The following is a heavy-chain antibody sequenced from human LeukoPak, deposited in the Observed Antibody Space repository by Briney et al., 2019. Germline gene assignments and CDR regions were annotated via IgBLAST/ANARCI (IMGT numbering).Heavy chain of an antibody. V-gene: IGHV1-58*01. Sequence: ASVHVSCTASGFTVTLSAVQWVRQARGQRLGWIGWIVIGSGNANYAQKFQERVTITRGMSTSTAYMELSRLRTEDTAVYCCEAVVLAGGPFDIWGQGTVGTVSS. CDR2: IVIGSGNA. D-gene: IGHD2-21*01. J-gene: IGHJ3*02. CDR3: EAVVLAGGPFDI. CDR1: GFTVTLSA.